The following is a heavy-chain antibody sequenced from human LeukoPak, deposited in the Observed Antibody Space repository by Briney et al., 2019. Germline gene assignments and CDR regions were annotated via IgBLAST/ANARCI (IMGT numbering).Heavy chain of an antibody. D-gene: IGHD1-20*01. V-gene: IGHV3-21*01. CDR2: ISSSSSYI. CDR3: AKDRSMTGNNDAFDI. J-gene: IGHJ3*02. Sequence: GGSLRLSCAASGFTVSSNYMSWVRQAPGKGLEWVSSISSSSSYIYYADSVKGRFTISRDNSKNTLYLQMNSLRDEDTAVYYCAKDRSMTGNNDAFDIWGQGTMVTVS. CDR1: GFTVSSNY.